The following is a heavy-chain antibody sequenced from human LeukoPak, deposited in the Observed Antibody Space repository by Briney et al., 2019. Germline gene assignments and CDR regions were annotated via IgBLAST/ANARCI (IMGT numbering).Heavy chain of an antibody. CDR2: ISSSGSTI. J-gene: IGHJ4*02. V-gene: IGHV3-48*03. Sequence: GGSLRLSCAASGFTFSSYEMNWLRQAPGKGLEWVSYISSSGSTIYYADSVKGRFTISRDNAKNSLYLQMNSLRAEDTAVYYCAKRGDWNSSDYWGQGTLVTVSS. CDR3: AKRGDWNSSDY. CDR1: GFTFSSYE. D-gene: IGHD2-21*02.